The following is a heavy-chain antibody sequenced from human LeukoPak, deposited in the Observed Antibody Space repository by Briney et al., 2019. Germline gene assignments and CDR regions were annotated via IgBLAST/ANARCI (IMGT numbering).Heavy chain of an antibody. CDR1: GVSISSSSYY. J-gene: IGHJ4*02. Sequence: SETLSLTCSVSGVSISSSSYYWVWVRQSPGKGLEWIGIIYYTGSTFYNPSLESRVTLSMDTSKNQFSLNLKSVTAADTAVYYCTNSDTEHFETTGYFFDEWGPGILVTVSS. V-gene: IGHV4-39*07. CDR3: TNSDTEHFETTGYFFDE. D-gene: IGHD2-8*02. CDR2: IYYTGST.